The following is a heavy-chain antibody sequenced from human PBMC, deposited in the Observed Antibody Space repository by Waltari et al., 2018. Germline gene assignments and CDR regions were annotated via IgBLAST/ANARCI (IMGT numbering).Heavy chain of an antibody. CDR2: IYPGDSDT. V-gene: IGHV5-51*01. J-gene: IGHJ3*02. Sequence: EVQLVQSGAEVKKPGESLKISCKGAGYIFTNYWIGWVRQMPGKGLEWMGIIYPGDSDTRYSPSFQGQVTISADKSINTAYLQWSSLKASDTAMYYCARQNYGVVAGAFDIWGQGTMVSVSS. CDR3: ARQNYGVVAGAFDI. CDR1: GYIFTNYW. D-gene: IGHD4-17*01.